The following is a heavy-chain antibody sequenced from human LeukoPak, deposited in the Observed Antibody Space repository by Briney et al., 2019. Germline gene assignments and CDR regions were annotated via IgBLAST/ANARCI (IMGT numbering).Heavy chain of an antibody. J-gene: IGHJ4*02. CDR3: AKVFISSFDY. D-gene: IGHD6-6*01. V-gene: IGHV3-23*01. CDR1: GFPYSRQA. Sequence: GGSLRLFCAASGFPYSRQAKLCAPAAPGKARDWVSTISGSGGSTDYADSVKGRFTISRDNYKNTLYLQMNSLRAEDTAVYYGAKVFISSFDYWGQGTLVTVSS. CDR2: ISGSGGST.